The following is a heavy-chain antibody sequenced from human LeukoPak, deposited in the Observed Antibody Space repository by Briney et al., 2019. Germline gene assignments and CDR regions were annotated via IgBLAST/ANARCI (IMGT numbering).Heavy chain of an antibody. CDR1: GGSFSGYY. Sequence: SETLSLTCAVYGGSFSGYYWSWIRQPPGKGLEWIGEINHSGITKYNPSLKSRVTISVDTSKNQFSLNLSSVTAADTAVYYCARHAGTYYYDSSGYDNAFDIWGQGTMVTVSS. V-gene: IGHV4-34*01. D-gene: IGHD3-22*01. CDR2: INHSGIT. J-gene: IGHJ3*02. CDR3: ARHAGTYYYDSSGYDNAFDI.